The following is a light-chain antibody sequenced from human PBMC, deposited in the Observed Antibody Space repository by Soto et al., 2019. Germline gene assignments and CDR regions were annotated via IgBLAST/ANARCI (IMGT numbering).Light chain of an antibody. Sequence: EIVLKQSPGTLSLSQGERATLSCRASQSVSSSYLSWYQHGRGQAPRLLIYDASTRATGIPARFSGSGSGTDFTLTISSLKPEDFAVYYCQQRSTWPLTFGGGTKVDIK. CDR1: QSVSSSY. CDR3: QQRSTWPLT. V-gene: IGKV3D-20*02. J-gene: IGKJ4*01. CDR2: DAS.